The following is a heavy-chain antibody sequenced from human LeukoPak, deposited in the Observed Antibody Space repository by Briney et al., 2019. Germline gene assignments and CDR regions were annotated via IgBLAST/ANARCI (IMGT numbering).Heavy chain of an antibody. V-gene: IGHV4-39*07. Sequence: SETLSLTCTVSGGSISSGSYYWSWIRQPPGKGLEWIGEINHSGSTNYNPSLKSRVTISVDTSKNQFSLKLSSVTAADTAVYYCARSRGYSYGEDFDYWGQGTLVTVSS. D-gene: IGHD5-18*01. J-gene: IGHJ4*02. CDR2: INHSGST. CDR3: ARSRGYSYGEDFDY. CDR1: GGSISSGSYY.